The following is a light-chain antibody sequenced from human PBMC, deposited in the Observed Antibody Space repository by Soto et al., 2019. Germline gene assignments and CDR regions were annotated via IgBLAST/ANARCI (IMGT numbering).Light chain of an antibody. J-gene: IGKJ2*01. CDR3: QQRSGEPMYT. Sequence: EIVLTQSPATLSLSSGERATLSCRASQSISGHLAWYQQKPGQAPSLLMFGESSKADGVPPRFSVSGAGTDFSLIISSLEPEDFAVYYCQQRSGEPMYTFGQGNKLGI. CDR1: QSISGH. V-gene: IGKV3-11*01. CDR2: GES.